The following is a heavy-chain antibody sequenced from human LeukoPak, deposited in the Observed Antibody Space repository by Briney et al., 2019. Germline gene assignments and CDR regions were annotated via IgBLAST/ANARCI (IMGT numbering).Heavy chain of an antibody. Sequence: PGGSLRLSCAASGFTFSSYSMNWVRQAPGKGLEWVSSISSSSSYIYYADSVKGRFTISRDNAKNSLYLQMNSLRAEDTAVYYCARASPEWELPIIFYFDYWGQGTLVTVSS. CDR1: GFTFSSYS. CDR3: ARASPEWELPIIFYFDY. D-gene: IGHD1-26*01. J-gene: IGHJ4*02. V-gene: IGHV3-21*01. CDR2: ISSSSSYI.